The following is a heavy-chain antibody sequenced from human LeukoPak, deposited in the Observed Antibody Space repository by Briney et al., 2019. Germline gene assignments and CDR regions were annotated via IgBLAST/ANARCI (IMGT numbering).Heavy chain of an antibody. V-gene: IGHV3-48*04. CDR2: ISSSGSTI. CDR3: ARDLLITTGAFDI. J-gene: IGHJ3*02. Sequence: AGGSLRLSCAASGFTFTTYSINWVRQAPGKGLEWVSYISSSGSTIYYADSVKGRFTIPRDNAKNSLYLQMNSLRAEDTAVYYCARDLLITTGAFDIWGQGTMVTVSS. CDR1: GFTFTTYS. D-gene: IGHD3-3*01.